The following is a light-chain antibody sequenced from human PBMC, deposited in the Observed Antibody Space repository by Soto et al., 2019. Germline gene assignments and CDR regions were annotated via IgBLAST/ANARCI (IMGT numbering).Light chain of an antibody. J-gene: IGKJ2*01. CDR3: QQYGSSTPYT. Sequence: EIVLTQSPGTLSLSPGERATLSCRASQSVSSSYLAWYQQKPGQAPRLLIYGASSRAPGIPDRFSGSGSGKDVTLTISRLERKDCVVYYCQQYGSSTPYTFGQGTKLEIK. CDR1: QSVSSSY. V-gene: IGKV3-20*01. CDR2: GAS.